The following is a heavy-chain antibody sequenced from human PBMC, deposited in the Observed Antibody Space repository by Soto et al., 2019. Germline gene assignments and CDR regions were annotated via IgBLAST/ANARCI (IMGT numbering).Heavy chain of an antibody. V-gene: IGHV3-7*05. D-gene: IGHD6-13*01. J-gene: IGHJ4*02. CDR3: ARAPIAAAGEFDY. Sequence: GGSLRLSCAASGFTFSSYWMSWVRQAPGKGLEWVANIKQDGSEKYYVDSVKGRFTISRDNAKNSLYLQMNSLRAEDTDVYYCARAPIAAAGEFDYWGQGTLVTVSS. CDR2: IKQDGSEK. CDR1: GFTFSSYW.